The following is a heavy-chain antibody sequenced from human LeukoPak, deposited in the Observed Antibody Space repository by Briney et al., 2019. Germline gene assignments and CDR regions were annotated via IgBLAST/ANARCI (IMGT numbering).Heavy chain of an antibody. J-gene: IGHJ4*02. CDR2: ISYSGST. D-gene: IGHD1-14*01. CDR3: SRRPDGTSQFDY. V-gene: IGHV4-39*02. CDR1: GGSITSGPYY. Sequence: SETLSLTCTVSGGSITSGPYYWAWIRQPPGKGLEWIGTISYSGSTYYYPSLKSRVTISVDTSKNHFSLKLSSVTAADTAIYYCSRRPDGTSQFDYWGQGTLVTVSS.